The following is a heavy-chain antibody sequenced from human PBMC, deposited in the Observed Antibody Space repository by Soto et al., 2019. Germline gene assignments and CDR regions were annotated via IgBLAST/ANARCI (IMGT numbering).Heavy chain of an antibody. V-gene: IGHV1-69*12. J-gene: IGHJ6*02. D-gene: IGHD3-16*01. Sequence: QVQLVQSGAEVKKPGSSVKVSCKASGGTFSSYAISWVRQAPGQGLEWMGGIIPIFGTPDYAQRFQGRVTITADESTSTLYMEPSSLRSEDMAVYYCARHLGGNHYSYGMDVWGQGTTVTVSS. CDR2: IIPIFGTP. CDR3: ARHLGGNHYSYGMDV. CDR1: GGTFSSYA.